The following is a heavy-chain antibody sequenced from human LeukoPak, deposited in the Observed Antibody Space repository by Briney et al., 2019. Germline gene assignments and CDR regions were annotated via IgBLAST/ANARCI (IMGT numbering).Heavy chain of an antibody. V-gene: IGHV4-59*01. CDR1: GGSISSYY. D-gene: IGHD6-13*01. CDR3: ARVDPIAAHFDL. J-gene: IGHJ2*01. Sequence: SETLSLTCTVSGGSISSYYWSWIRQPPGKGLEWIGYIYYSGSTNYNPSLKSRVTISVDTSKNQFSLKLSSVTAADTAVYYCARVDPIAAHFDLWGRGTLVTVSS. CDR2: IYYSGST.